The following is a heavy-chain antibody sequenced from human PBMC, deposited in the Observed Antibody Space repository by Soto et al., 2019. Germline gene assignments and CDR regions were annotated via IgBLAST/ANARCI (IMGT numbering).Heavy chain of an antibody. CDR2: IYYSGST. J-gene: IGHJ6*02. Sequence: LSLTCTVSGGSISSSSYYWGWIRQPPGKGLEWIGSIYYSGSTYYNPSLKSRVTISVDTSKNQFSLKLSSVTAADTAVYYCARLGFVADPNMDVWGQGTTVTVSS. V-gene: IGHV4-39*01. D-gene: IGHD6-19*01. CDR3: ARLGFVADPNMDV. CDR1: GGSISSSSYY.